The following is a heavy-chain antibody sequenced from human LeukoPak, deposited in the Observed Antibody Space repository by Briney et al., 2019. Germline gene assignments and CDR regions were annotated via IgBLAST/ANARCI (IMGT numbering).Heavy chain of an antibody. CDR3: ARDGYSYGKGMDV. V-gene: IGHV4-30-4*01. Sequence: PSQTLSLTCTVSGGSIRSGDYYWSWFRQPPVKGLEWIGYIYYSGSTYYNPSLKIRVTISVDKSKNQFSLKLRSVTAADTAVYYCARDGYSYGKGMDVWGKGTTVTVSS. CDR1: GGSIRSGDYY. CDR2: IYYSGST. D-gene: IGHD5-18*01. J-gene: IGHJ6*04.